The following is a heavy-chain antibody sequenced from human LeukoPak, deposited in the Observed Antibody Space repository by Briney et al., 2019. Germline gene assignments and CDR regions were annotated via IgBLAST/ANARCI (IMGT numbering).Heavy chain of an antibody. J-gene: IGHJ4*02. CDR1: GYTFTSYF. D-gene: IGHD1-26*01. Sequence: GASVKVSCKASGYTFTSYFMHWMRQAPGQGPEWMGIINPRGGSTEDSHKFQGRLTMTSDTSTSTVYMELNSLRSEDTAVYFCARGAAIVGAYYWGQGTLVTVSS. CDR3: ARGAAIVGAYY. V-gene: IGHV1-46*01. CDR2: INPRGGST.